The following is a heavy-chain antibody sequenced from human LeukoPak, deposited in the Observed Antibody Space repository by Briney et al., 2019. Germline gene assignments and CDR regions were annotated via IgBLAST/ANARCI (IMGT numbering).Heavy chain of an antibody. Sequence: ASVKVSCKAFGYTFTAYYLHWVRQAPGQAFEWMGWIDPKSGDTKYAQTFQDRFTMTRDTSINTIYMDLSSLTSDDTAVYYCARDPSTKYYTDSWGQGTLVTVSS. J-gene: IGHJ4*02. D-gene: IGHD2-2*01. CDR3: ARDPSTKYYTDS. CDR1: GYTFTAYY. V-gene: IGHV1-2*02. CDR2: IDPKSGDT.